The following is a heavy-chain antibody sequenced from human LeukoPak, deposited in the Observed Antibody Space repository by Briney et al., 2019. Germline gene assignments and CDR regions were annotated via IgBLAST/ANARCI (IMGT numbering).Heavy chain of an antibody. CDR3: AAEESGMDV. CDR2: INPSGGST. Sequence: GASVKVSCKASGYTFTSYYMHWVRQAPGQGLEWMGIINPSGGSTSYAQKFQGRVTITRDMSTSTAYMELSSLRSEDTAVYYCAAEESGMDVWGQGTTVTVSS. J-gene: IGHJ6*02. V-gene: IGHV1-46*01. CDR1: GYTFTSYY. D-gene: IGHD3-10*01.